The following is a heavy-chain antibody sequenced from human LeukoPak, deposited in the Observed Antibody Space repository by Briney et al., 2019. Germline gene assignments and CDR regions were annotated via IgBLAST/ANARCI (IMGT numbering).Heavy chain of an antibody. CDR3: ARGLASSGWYGYYYYGMDV. CDR1: GGTFSSYA. D-gene: IGHD6-19*01. J-gene: IGHJ6*02. CDR2: ISAYNGNT. Sequence: ASVKVSCKASGGTFSSYAISWVRQAPGQGLEWMGWISAYNGNTNYAQKLQGRVTMTTDTSTSTAYMELRSLRSDDTAVYYCARGLASSGWYGYYYYGMDVWGQGTTVTVSS. V-gene: IGHV1-18*01.